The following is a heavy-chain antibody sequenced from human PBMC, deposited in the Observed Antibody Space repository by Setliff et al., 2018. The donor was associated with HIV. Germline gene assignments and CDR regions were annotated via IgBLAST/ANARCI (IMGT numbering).Heavy chain of an antibody. D-gene: IGHD1-26*01. CDR3: AKKVAGRGWFDP. CDR2: MFYNGRS. J-gene: IGHJ5*02. CDR1: GGSISSHY. V-gene: IGHV4-59*11. Sequence: SETLSLTCTVSGGSISSHYWSWIRQPPGKGLEWIGYMFYNGRSNYNPSLKSRATISVDASKNRFSLKLRSVTAADTAVYFCAKKVAGRGWFDPWGQGTLVTVSS.